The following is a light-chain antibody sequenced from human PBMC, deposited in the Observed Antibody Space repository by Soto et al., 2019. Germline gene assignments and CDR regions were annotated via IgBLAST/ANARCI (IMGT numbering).Light chain of an antibody. J-gene: IGLJ2*01. V-gene: IGLV1-47*01. Sequence: QSVLTQPPSASETPGQRVTISCSGSSSNIGNHYVYWYQQLPGTAPKLLIYKNDQRPSGVPDRFSGSKSGTSASLAISGLRSEDEADYYCAAWDDSLSGRVFGGGTQLTVL. CDR1: SSNIGNHY. CDR2: KND. CDR3: AAWDDSLSGRV.